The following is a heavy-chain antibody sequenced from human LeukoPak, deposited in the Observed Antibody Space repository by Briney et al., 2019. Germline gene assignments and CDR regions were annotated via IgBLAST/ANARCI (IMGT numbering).Heavy chain of an antibody. CDR3: ARPPYSSGSFDL. D-gene: IGHD6-19*01. J-gene: IGHJ2*01. CDR2: IDSDGSST. Sequence: GGSLRLSCAASGFTFSSYWMHWVRQAPGKGLVWVSRIDSDGSSTTYADSVKGRFTISRDNAKNTLYLQMNSLRAEDTAAYYCARPPYSSGSFDLWGRGTLVTVSS. V-gene: IGHV3-74*01. CDR1: GFTFSSYW.